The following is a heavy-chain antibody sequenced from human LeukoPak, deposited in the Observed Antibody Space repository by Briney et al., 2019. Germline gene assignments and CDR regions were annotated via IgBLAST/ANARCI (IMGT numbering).Heavy chain of an antibody. CDR2: IYHSGST. Sequence: GSLRLSCAASGFTFSSYSMNWVRQAPGKGLEWIGYIYHSGSTNYNPSLKSRVTISVDTSKNQFSLKLSSVTAADTAVYYCARGPIYCSGGSCYFASHYFDYWGQGTLVTVSS. D-gene: IGHD2-15*01. CDR1: GFTFSSYS. CDR3: ARGPIYCSGGSCYFASHYFDY. V-gene: IGHV4-34*01. J-gene: IGHJ4*02.